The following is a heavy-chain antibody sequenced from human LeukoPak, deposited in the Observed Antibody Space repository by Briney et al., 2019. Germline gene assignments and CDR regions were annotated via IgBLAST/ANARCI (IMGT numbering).Heavy chain of an antibody. D-gene: IGHD5-18*01. V-gene: IGHV3-13*01. Sequence: GGSLRLSCAASGFTFSNYWMHWVRQATGKGLEWVSGIGTAGDTYYPGSVKGRFTISRENAKNSLYLQMNSLRAGDTAVYYCARANRVDTVSLGVWGKGTTVTISS. CDR2: IGTAGDT. J-gene: IGHJ6*04. CDR1: GFTFSNYW. CDR3: ARANRVDTVSLGV.